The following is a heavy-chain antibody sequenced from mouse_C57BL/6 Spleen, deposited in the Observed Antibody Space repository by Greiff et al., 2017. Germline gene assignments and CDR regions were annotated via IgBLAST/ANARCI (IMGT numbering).Heavy chain of an antibody. Sequence: QVQLQQPGAELVKPGASVKLSCKASGYTFTSYWMQWVKQRPGQGLEWIGEIDPSDSYTNYNQKFKGKATLTVDTSSSTAYMQLSSLTSEDSAVYYCARGDYYGSSSYYFDDWGQGTTLTVSS. D-gene: IGHD1-1*01. V-gene: IGHV1-50*01. CDR1: GYTFTSYW. CDR3: ARGDYYGSSSYYFDD. J-gene: IGHJ2*01. CDR2: IDPSDSYT.